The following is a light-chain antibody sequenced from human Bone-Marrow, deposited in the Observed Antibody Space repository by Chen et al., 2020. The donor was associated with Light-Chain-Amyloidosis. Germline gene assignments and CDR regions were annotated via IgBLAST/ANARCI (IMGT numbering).Light chain of an antibody. CDR1: SSNIGSNY. V-gene: IGLV1-47*01. Sequence: QSVLTQPPSASGTPGQRVTISCSGSSSNIGSNYVYWYQQLPGTAPKLLIYRNNQRPSGVPALFSGSKSGTSASLASSGLRSEDEADYYCAAWDDSLSGPVFGGGTKLTVL. J-gene: IGLJ2*01. CDR3: AAWDDSLSGPV. CDR2: RNN.